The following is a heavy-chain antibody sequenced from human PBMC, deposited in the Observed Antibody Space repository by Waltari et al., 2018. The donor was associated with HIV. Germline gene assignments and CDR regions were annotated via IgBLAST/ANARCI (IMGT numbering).Heavy chain of an antibody. V-gene: IGHV3-66*01. CDR1: GFTVSINY. CDR3: ASPDTTMVHGHYYFYHMDV. D-gene: IGHD5-18*01. J-gene: IGHJ6*02. CDR2: IITGGST. Sequence: EVQLVESGGGLVQPGGSLRLSCAASGFTVSINYMSWVRQAPGKGRWWVSLIITGGSTYYADSVKGRFTISRDNSKNTLYLQMNSLRADDTAVYYCASPDTTMVHGHYYFYHMDVWGQGTTVTVSS.